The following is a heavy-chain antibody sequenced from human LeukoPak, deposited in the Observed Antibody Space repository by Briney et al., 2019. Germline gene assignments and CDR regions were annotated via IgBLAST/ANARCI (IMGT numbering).Heavy chain of an antibody. V-gene: IGHV4-59*01. CDR1: GGSISSYY. Sequence: PSETLSLTCTVSGGSISSYYWSWIRQPPGKGLEWIGYIYYSGSTNYNPSLKSRVTISVDTSKNQFSLKLSSVTAADTAVYYCARAFDSNGCFDYWGQGTLVTVSS. CDR2: IYYSGST. CDR3: ARAFDSNGCFDY. J-gene: IGHJ4*02. D-gene: IGHD4-11*01.